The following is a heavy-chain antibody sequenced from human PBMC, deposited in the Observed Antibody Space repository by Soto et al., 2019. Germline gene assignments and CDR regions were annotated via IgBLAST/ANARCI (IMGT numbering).Heavy chain of an antibody. CDR3: ARHTDDILTGNEVLDI. CDR2: ISYSGST. J-gene: IGHJ3*02. CDR1: GGSTSSDSYY. Sequence: SETLSLTCTVSGGSTSSDSYYWGWIRQSPEKGLEWIASISYSGSTYYNPTLKSRLIISVDTSKSQFSLKLSSVTAADTAVYYCARHTDDILTGNEVLDIWGHGTVVTVSS. V-gene: IGHV4-39*01. D-gene: IGHD3-9*01.